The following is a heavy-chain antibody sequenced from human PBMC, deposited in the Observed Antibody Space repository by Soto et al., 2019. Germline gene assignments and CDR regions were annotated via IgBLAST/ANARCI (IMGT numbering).Heavy chain of an antibody. Sequence: SETLPLTCAVYGGSFSGYYWSFIRQPPGEGLEWIGEINHSASTNYNPSLKSRVTISVDTSKNQFSLKLSSVTTADTAVYYCETGLVVVVAATLFLRKNNWFDTWGKGTLVTVSS. J-gene: IGHJ5*02. CDR2: INHSAST. CDR1: GGSFSGYY. V-gene: IGHV4-34*01. D-gene: IGHD2-15*01. CDR3: ETGLVVVVAATLFLRKNNWFDT.